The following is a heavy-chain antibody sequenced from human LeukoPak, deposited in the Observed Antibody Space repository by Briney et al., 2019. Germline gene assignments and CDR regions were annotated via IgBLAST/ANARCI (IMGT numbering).Heavy chain of an antibody. CDR3: ARHIPLMTTVTNPGWFDP. CDR2: IYPGDSDT. CDR1: GYSFTSYW. Sequence: GESLKISCKGSGYSFTSYWIGWVRQMPGKGLEWMGIIYPGDSDTRYSPSFQGQVTISADKSTSTAHLQWSSLKASDTAMYYCARHIPLMTTVTNPGWFDPWGQGTLVTVSS. V-gene: IGHV5-51*01. D-gene: IGHD4-17*01. J-gene: IGHJ5*02.